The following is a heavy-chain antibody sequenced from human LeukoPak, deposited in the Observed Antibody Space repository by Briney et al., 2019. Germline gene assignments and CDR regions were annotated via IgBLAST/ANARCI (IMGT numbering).Heavy chain of an antibody. V-gene: IGHV3-53*01. J-gene: IGHJ4*02. CDR3: ARSRLPYSSGWYYFDY. CDR1: GFTVSSNY. Sequence: GGSLRLSCAASGFTVSSNYMSWVRQAPGKGLEWVSVIYSGGSTYYADSVKGRFTISRDNSKNNLYLQMNSLRAEDTAVYYCARSRLPYSSGWYYFDYWGQGTLVTVSS. D-gene: IGHD6-19*01. CDR2: IYSGGST.